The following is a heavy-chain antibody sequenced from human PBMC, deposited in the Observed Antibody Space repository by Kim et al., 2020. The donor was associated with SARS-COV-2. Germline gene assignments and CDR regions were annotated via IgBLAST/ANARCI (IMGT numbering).Heavy chain of an antibody. D-gene: IGHD6-6*01. CDR2: IYYSGST. Sequence: SETLSLTCTVSGGSISSYYWSWIRQPPGKGLEWIGYIYYSGSTNYNPSLKSRVTISVDTSKNQFSLKLSSVTAADTAVYYCARGPLLVWYFDLWGRGTLVTVSS. J-gene: IGHJ2*01. V-gene: IGHV4-59*13. CDR1: GGSISSYY. CDR3: ARGPLLVWYFDL.